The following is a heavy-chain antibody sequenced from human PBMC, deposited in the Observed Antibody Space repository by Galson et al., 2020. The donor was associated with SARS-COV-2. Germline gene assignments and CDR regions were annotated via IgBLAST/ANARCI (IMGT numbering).Heavy chain of an antibody. CDR3: ARGIWIADFHVMDV. J-gene: IGHJ6*03. CDR1: GGSISGYY. CDR2: IYYSGRI. D-gene: IGHD3-10*01. V-gene: IGHV4-59*01. Sequence: SQTLSLTCTVSGGSISGYYWSWTRQIPGKGLEWIGYIYYSGRIHYNTSLESRVTISVDTSKNQFSLKLSSVAAADTAVYYCARGIWIADFHVMDVWGKGTTVTVSS.